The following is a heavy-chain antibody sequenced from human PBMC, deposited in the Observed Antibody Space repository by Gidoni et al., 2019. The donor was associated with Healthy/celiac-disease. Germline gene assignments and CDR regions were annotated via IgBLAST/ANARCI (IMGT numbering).Heavy chain of an antibody. J-gene: IGHJ4*02. Sequence: EVQLVESGGGLVQPGGSLRLSCADSGFIFSSYSMNWVRQAPGKGLEWVSYISSSSSTIYYAESVKGRFTISRDNAKNSLYLQMNSLRAEDTAGYYWAREAPPYSSGQSLFDYWGQGTLVTVSS. V-gene: IGHV3-48*01. CDR3: AREAPPYSSGQSLFDY. D-gene: IGHD3-22*01. CDR2: ISSSSSTI. CDR1: GFIFSSYS.